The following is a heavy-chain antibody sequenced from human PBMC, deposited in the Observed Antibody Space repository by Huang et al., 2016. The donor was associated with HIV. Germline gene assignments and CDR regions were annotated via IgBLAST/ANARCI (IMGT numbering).Heavy chain of an antibody. CDR1: GFSLSTRGVG. CDR3: AHRERGYTYGTFGY. D-gene: IGHD5-18*01. J-gene: IGHJ4*02. V-gene: IGHV2-5*02. Sequence: QITLKESGPTLVKPTQTLTMTCTFSGFSLSTRGVGVGWIRQPPGKALELLALLYWDEDKRYSPSLKSRLTITKDTSKNQVVLTMTNMDPVDTATYYCAHRERGYTYGTFGYWGQGTLVTVSS. CDR2: LYWDEDK.